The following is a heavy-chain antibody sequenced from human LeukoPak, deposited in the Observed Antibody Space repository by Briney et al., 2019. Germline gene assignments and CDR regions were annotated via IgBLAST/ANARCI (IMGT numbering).Heavy chain of an antibody. V-gene: IGHV4-39*07. CDR1: GGSISSTTYY. CDR3: AVTYYDFWSAYSRYGMDV. Sequence: SETLSLTCIVSGGSISSTTYYWGWIRQPPGKRLEWIGSIYYSGNTYYNPSLKSRVTISVDTSKNQFSLKLSSVTAADTAVYYCAVTYYDFWSAYSRYGMDVWGQGTTVTVSS. CDR2: IYYSGNT. D-gene: IGHD3-3*01. J-gene: IGHJ6*02.